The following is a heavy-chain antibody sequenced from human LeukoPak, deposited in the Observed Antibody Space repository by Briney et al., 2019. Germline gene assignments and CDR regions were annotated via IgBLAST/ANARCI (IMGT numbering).Heavy chain of an antibody. J-gene: IGHJ4*02. CDR1: GGSISSYY. D-gene: IGHD5-18*01. CDR3: ARFEAMGSPGFDY. Sequence: SETLSLTCTVSGGSISSYYWSWIRQPPGKGLEWVGYIYYSGSTNYNPSLKSRVTISVDTSKNQFSLKLSSVTAADTAVYYCARFEAMGSPGFDYWGQGTLVTVSS. CDR2: IYYSGST. V-gene: IGHV4-59*01.